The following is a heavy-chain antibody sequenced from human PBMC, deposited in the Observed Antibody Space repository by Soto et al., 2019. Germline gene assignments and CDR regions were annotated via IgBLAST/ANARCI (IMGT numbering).Heavy chain of an antibody. CDR2: TSHSGST. CDR3: ARHCAGDCSHAFDM. D-gene: IGHD2-21*02. V-gene: IGHV4-34*01. Sequence: QVQLQQWGAGLLKPSETLSLTCAVYGGSFSGYYCSWIRQPPGKGLEWIGETSHSGSTTNYNPSLKSRGTISIETSKNQFSLKLSSVTAADTAVYYCARHCAGDCSHAFDMWGQGTKVTVSS. J-gene: IGHJ3*02. CDR1: GGSFSGYY.